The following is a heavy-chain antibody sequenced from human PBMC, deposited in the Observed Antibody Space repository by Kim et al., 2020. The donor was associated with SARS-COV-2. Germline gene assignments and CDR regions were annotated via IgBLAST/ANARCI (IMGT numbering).Heavy chain of an antibody. CDR3: AKGSWSSPYYYYGMDV. J-gene: IGHJ6*02. V-gene: IGHV3-23*01. Sequence: GGSLRLSCAASGFTFNSYAMSWVRQAPGKGLEWVSAISGSGGTTYSADSMKGRFTISRDNSKNTLYLQINSLRAEDTAVYYCAKGSWSSPYYYYGMDVWGQGTTVTVSS. CDR1: GFTFNSYA. D-gene: IGHD6-13*01. CDR2: ISGSGGTT.